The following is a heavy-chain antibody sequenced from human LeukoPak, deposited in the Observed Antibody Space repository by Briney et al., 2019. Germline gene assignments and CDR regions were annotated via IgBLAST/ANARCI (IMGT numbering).Heavy chain of an antibody. D-gene: IGHD3-22*01. Sequence: PEGSLRLSCAASGFTFSSYGMHWVRQAPGKGLEWVAVIRYDGSNKDYADSVKGRFTISRDNSKNTLYLQMNSLRAEDTAVYYCARDGFTMIVVGWYFDLWGRGTLVTVSS. V-gene: IGHV3-33*08. CDR3: ARDGFTMIVVGWYFDL. CDR2: IRYDGSNK. CDR1: GFTFSSYG. J-gene: IGHJ2*01.